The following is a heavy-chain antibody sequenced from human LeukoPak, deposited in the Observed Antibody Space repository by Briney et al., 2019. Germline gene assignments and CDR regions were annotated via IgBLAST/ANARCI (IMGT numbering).Heavy chain of an antibody. J-gene: IGHJ6*03. CDR3: ARQGRARQDYHMDV. Sequence: GASVKVSCKATGGTFSDYAFSWVRQAPGQGLEWMGRIIPIFNTTNSAQKFQGRVTITADKSSSTAYMELSSLRSDDTAVYYCARQGRARQDYHMDVWGRGTTVTVSS. D-gene: IGHD1-26*01. CDR1: GGTFSDYA. CDR2: IIPIFNTT. V-gene: IGHV1-69*06.